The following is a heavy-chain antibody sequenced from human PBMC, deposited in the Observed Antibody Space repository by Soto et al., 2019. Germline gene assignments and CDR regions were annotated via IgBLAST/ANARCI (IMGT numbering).Heavy chain of an antibody. Sequence: PGGSLRLSCAASGFTFSSYGMHWVRQAPGKGLEWVAVISYDGSNKYYADSVKGRFTISRDNSKNTLYLQMNSLRAEDTAVYYCAKDLYYYDSSGYHGDSFDYWGQGTLVNVSS. D-gene: IGHD3-22*01. J-gene: IGHJ4*02. CDR3: AKDLYYYDSSGYHGDSFDY. CDR2: ISYDGSNK. CDR1: GFTFSSYG. V-gene: IGHV3-30*18.